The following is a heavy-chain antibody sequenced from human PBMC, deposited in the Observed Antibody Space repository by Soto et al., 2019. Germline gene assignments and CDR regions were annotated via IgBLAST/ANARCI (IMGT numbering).Heavy chain of an antibody. CDR3: ARLPYSSSWYKGWFDP. Sequence: SETLSLTCTVSGGSISSYYWSWIRQPPGKGLEWIGYIYYSGSTNYNPSLKSRVTISVDTSKNQFSLKLSSVTAADTAVYYCARLPYSSSWYKGWFDPWGQGTLVTVSS. CDR1: GGSISSYY. CDR2: IYYSGST. V-gene: IGHV4-59*12. D-gene: IGHD6-13*01. J-gene: IGHJ5*02.